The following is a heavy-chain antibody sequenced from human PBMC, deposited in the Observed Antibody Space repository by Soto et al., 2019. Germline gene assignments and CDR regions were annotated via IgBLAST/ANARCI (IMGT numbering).Heavy chain of an antibody. D-gene: IGHD3-3*02. CDR2: ILPILGIA. Sequence: QVQLVQSGAEVKKPGSSVKVSCKASGGTFSSYTISWVRQDPGQGLEWMGRILPILGIANYAQKFQGRVMITGYKATGTANVVIVTIRSEDTAVFAFAAPGGGGAFEIWGQRTMVTVSS. J-gene: IGHJ3*02. CDR1: GGTFSSYT. V-gene: IGHV1-69*02. CDR3: AAPGGGGAFEI.